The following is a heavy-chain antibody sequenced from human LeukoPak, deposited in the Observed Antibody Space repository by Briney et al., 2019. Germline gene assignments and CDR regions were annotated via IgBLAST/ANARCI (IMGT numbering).Heavy chain of an antibody. CDR1: GYTFTSYG. CDR2: ISAYKGNT. Sequence: ASVKVSCKASGYTFTSYGISWVRQAPGQGLEWMGWISAYKGNTNYAQKLQGRVTMTTDTSTSTAYMELRSLRSDDTAVYYCARAYYDSSGPLYYFDYWGQGTLVTVSS. CDR3: ARAYYDSSGPLYYFDY. V-gene: IGHV1-18*01. J-gene: IGHJ4*02. D-gene: IGHD3-22*01.